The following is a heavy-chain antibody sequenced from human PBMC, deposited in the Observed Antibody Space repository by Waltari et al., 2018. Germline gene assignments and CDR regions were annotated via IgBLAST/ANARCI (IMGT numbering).Heavy chain of an antibody. Sequence: QVQLVESGGGVVQPGGSLRLSCAASGFTFSSYGMHWVRQAPGKGLEWVAFIRYDGSNKYYADSVKGRFTISRDNSKNTLYLQMNSLRAEDTAVYYCAKPLYRNNIAVAGMDFDYWGQGTLVTVSS. CDR1: GFTFSSYG. J-gene: IGHJ4*02. CDR2: IRYDGSNK. D-gene: IGHD6-19*01. V-gene: IGHV3-30*02. CDR3: AKPLYRNNIAVAGMDFDY.